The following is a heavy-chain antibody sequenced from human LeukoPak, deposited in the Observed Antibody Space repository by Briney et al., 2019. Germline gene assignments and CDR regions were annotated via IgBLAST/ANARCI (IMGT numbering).Heavy chain of an antibody. Sequence: GESLKISCKGSGYSFSSYWIAWVRPMPGKGLEWMGIIYPGDSDTTYSPSFQGQVTISADKSISTAYLQWNSLKASDTAMYFCARRRSSTLIDYWGQGTLVTVSS. CDR1: GYSFSSYW. D-gene: IGHD3-10*01. CDR2: IYPGDSDT. J-gene: IGHJ4*02. V-gene: IGHV5-51*01. CDR3: ARRRSSTLIDY.